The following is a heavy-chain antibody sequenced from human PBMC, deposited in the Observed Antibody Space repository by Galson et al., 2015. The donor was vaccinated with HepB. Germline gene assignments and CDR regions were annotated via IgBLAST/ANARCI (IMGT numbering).Heavy chain of an antibody. CDR1: GFTFSNAW. CDR2: IKSKTDGGTT. CDR3: TTRYCSSTSCRGSAYYFDY. V-gene: IGHV3-15*07. Sequence: SLRLSCAASGFTFSNAWMNWVRQAPGKGLEWVGRIKSKTDGGTTDYAAPVKGRFTISRDDSKNTLYLQMNSLKTEDTAVYYCTTRYCSSTSCRGSAYYFDYWGQGTLVTVSS. D-gene: IGHD2-2*01. J-gene: IGHJ4*02.